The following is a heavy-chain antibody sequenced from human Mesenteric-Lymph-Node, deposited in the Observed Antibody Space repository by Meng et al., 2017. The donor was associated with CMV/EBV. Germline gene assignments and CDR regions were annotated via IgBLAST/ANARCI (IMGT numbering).Heavy chain of an antibody. CDR3: ARHQRWLKSEGGFNY. V-gene: IGHV4-34*01. CDR1: GGSFSGYY. Sequence: QVQLQRVGAGLFKPSETLARTCAVYGGSFSGYYWRWIRQPPGKGLEWIGEINHSGSTNYNPSLKSRVTISVDTSKNQFSLKLSSVTAADTAVYYCARHQRWLKSEGGFNYWGQGTLVTVSS. CDR2: INHSGST. J-gene: IGHJ4*02. D-gene: IGHD4-23*01.